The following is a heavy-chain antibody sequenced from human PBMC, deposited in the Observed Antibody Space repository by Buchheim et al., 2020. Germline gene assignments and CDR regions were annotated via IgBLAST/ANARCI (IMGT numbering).Heavy chain of an antibody. J-gene: IGHJ4*02. Sequence: QVQLVQSGAEVRKPGASVKISCKASGYSFISFAIHWVRQAPGQGLEWMGWVNAGNGNTGYSQNFQGRVSITADKPASTAYMELKSLTSEDTAVYYCARTFPFDYWGQGTL. D-gene: IGHD3-3*02. V-gene: IGHV1-3*01. CDR3: ARTFPFDY. CDR1: GYSFISFA. CDR2: VNAGNGNT.